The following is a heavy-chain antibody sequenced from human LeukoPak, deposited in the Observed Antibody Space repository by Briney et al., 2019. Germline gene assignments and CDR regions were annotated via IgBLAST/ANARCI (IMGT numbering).Heavy chain of an antibody. CDR3: AKGRIVVVIPD. Sequence: GGSLRLSCAAPGFTFSSYGMHWVRQAPGKGLEWVAVISYDGSNKYYADSVKGRFTISRDNSKNTLYLQMNSLRAEDTAVYYCAKGRIVVVIPDWGQGTLVTVSS. CDR2: ISYDGSNK. V-gene: IGHV3-30*18. D-gene: IGHD3-22*01. J-gene: IGHJ4*02. CDR1: GFTFSSYG.